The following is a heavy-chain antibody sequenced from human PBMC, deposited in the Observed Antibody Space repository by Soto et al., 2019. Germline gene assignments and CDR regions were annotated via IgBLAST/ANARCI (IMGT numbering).Heavy chain of an antibody. CDR1: GGTFSSYT. V-gene: IGHV1-69*08. J-gene: IGHJ4*02. CDR2: IIPILGIA. D-gene: IGHD3-3*01. CDR3: ARDETSQGFYVY. Sequence: QVQLVQSGAEVKKPGSSVKVSCKASGGTFSSYTISWVRQAPGQGLEWMGRIIPILGIANYAQKFQGRVTITADKSTSTAYKELSIMRYEDTGVYYCARDETSQGFYVYWGQGTLVTVCS.